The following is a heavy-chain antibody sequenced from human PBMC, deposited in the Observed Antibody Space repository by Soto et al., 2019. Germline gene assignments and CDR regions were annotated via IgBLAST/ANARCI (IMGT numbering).Heavy chain of an antibody. CDR1: GGSISSYY. J-gene: IGHJ5*02. D-gene: IGHD2-2*01. V-gene: IGHV4-59*01. CDR2: IYYSGST. Sequence: SETLSLTCTVSGGSISSYYWSWIRRPPGKGLEWIGYIYYSGSTNYNPSLKSRVTISVDTSKNQFSLKLSSVTAADTAVYYCARYCSSTSCINWFDPWGQGTLVTVSS. CDR3: ARYCSSTSCINWFDP.